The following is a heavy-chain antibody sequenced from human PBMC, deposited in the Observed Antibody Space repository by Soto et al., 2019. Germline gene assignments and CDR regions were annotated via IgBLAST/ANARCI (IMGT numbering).Heavy chain of an antibody. CDR1: GFTFSIYA. CDR3: AKPPIIAVAHGMDV. V-gene: IGHV3-23*01. J-gene: IGHJ6*02. Sequence: GGSLRLSCAASGFTFSIYAMSWVRQAPGKGLEWVSAISGSGGSTYYADSVKGRFTISRDNSKNTLYLQMNSLRAEDTAVYYCAKPPIIAVAHGMDVWGQGTTVTVSS. CDR2: ISGSGGST. D-gene: IGHD6-19*01.